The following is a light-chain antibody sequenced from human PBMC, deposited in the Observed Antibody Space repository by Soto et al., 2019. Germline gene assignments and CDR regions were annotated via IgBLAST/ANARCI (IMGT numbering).Light chain of an antibody. V-gene: IGKV1-39*01. Sequence: DIQMTQSPSTLSASVGDSVTITCRASLSISSSLNWYQQKPGKAPRLLIYAASRLQSGAPSRFSGSGSGTDFTLTITSLQPEDFATYYCQQSYITPRTVGQGTKVDSK. CDR2: AAS. CDR1: LSISSS. J-gene: IGKJ1*01. CDR3: QQSYITPRT.